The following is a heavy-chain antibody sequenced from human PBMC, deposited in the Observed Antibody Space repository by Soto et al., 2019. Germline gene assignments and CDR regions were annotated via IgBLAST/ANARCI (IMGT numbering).Heavy chain of an antibody. D-gene: IGHD4-17*01. CDR3: AKEYGDDYYYYYMDV. CDR2: ISWNSGSI. J-gene: IGHJ6*03. Sequence: EVQLVESGGGLVQTGRSLRLSCAASGFTFDDYAMHWVRQAPGKGLEWVSGISWNSGSIGYADSVKGRVTISRDNAKNSLYLQMSSLRAEDTALYYCAKEYGDDYYYYYMDVWGKGTTVTVSS. V-gene: IGHV3-9*01. CDR1: GFTFDDYA.